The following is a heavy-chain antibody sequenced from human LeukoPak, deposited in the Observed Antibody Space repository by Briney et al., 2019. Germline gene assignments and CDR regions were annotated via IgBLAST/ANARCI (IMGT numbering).Heavy chain of an antibody. CDR3: ARGRDGYNLVDAFDI. V-gene: IGHV3-30*03. J-gene: IGHJ3*02. CDR1: GFTFSSYG. Sequence: PGGSLRLSCAASGFTFSSYGMHWVRQAPGKGLEWVAVISYDGSNKYHADSVKGRFTISRDNSKNTLYLQMNSLRAEDAAVYYCARGRDGYNLVDAFDIWGQGIMVTVSS. CDR2: ISYDGSNK. D-gene: IGHD5-24*01.